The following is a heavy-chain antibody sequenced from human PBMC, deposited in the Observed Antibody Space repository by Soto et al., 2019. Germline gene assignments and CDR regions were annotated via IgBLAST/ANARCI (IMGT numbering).Heavy chain of an antibody. CDR3: ARTVGEAYYFDX. CDR1: GGSMSKYY. CDR2: IYTSGST. D-gene: IGHD1-26*01. Sequence: PSETLSLTCTVSGGSMSKYYWSWIRQPAGKGLEWIGRIYTSGSTNYNPSLKSRVNMSIDTSNNHFSLNFKSVTAADAAVYYCARTVGEAYYFDXWGQGALLTVSX. J-gene: IGHJ4*02. V-gene: IGHV4-4*07.